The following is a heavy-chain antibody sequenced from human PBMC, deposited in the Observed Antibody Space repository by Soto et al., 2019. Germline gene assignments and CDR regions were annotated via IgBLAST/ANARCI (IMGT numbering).Heavy chain of an antibody. V-gene: IGHV1-3*01. D-gene: IGHD4-17*01. Sequence: QVQLVQSGAEVKKPGASVKVSCKASGYTFTSYAMHWVRQAPGQRLEWMGWINAGNGNTKYSQKFQGRVTITRDTAASTAYMELSSLRSEDTAVYYCARLRTYGYFDLWGRGTLVTVSS. CDR3: ARLRTYGYFDL. J-gene: IGHJ2*01. CDR2: INAGNGNT. CDR1: GYTFTSYA.